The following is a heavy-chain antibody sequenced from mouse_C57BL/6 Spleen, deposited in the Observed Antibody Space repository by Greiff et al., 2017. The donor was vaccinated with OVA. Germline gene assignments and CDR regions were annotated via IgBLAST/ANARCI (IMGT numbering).Heavy chain of an antibody. V-gene: IGHV1-52*01. CDR1: GYTFTSYW. CDR3: ARLNGNFSWFAY. Sequence: VQLQQSGAELVRPGSSVKLSCKASGYTFTSYWMHWVKQRPIQGLEWIGNIDPSDSETHYNQKFKDKATLTVDKSSSTAYMQLSSLTSEDSAVYYCARLNGNFSWFAYWGQGTLVTVSA. D-gene: IGHD2-1*01. CDR2: IDPSDSET. J-gene: IGHJ3*01.